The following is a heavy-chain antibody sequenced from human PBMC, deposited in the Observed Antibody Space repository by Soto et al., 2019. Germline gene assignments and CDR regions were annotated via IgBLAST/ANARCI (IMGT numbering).Heavy chain of an antibody. CDR2: ISYDGSNK. Sequence: QVQLVESGGGMVQPGRSLRLSCAASGFTFSSYGMHWVRQAPGKGLEWVAVISYDGSNKYYADSVKGRFTISRDNSKNTLYLQMNSLRAEDTAVYYCEKDRGAAVDYWGQGTLVTVSS. D-gene: IGHD3-10*01. J-gene: IGHJ4*02. V-gene: IGHV3-30*18. CDR3: EKDRGAAVDY. CDR1: GFTFSSYG.